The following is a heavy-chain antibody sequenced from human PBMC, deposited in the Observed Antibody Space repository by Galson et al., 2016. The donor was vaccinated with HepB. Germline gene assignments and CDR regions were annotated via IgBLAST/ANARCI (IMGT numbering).Heavy chain of an antibody. Sequence: SCKVSGYTLTKLPMHWVRQTPGKGLEWMGGFDPRVGETVYAQRFQGRVTMTEDTSTDTAYMELSRLRSEDTAVYYCATGILSESAATYYYDYWGQGTLVTVSS. CDR1: GYTLTKLP. D-gene: IGHD2-15*01. J-gene: IGHJ4*02. V-gene: IGHV1-24*01. CDR2: FDPRVGET. CDR3: ATGILSESAATYYYDY.